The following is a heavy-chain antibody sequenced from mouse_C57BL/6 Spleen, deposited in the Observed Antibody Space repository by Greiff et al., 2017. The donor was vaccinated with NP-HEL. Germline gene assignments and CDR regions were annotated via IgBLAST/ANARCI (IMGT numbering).Heavy chain of an antibody. CDR3: ASSFYGYDFAFDY. CDR1: GFTFSDYG. V-gene: IGHV5-17*01. J-gene: IGHJ2*01. D-gene: IGHD2-9*01. Sequence: EVQRVESGGGLVKPGGSLKLSCAASGFTFSDYGMHWVRQAPEKGLEWVAYISSGSSTIYYADTVKGRFTISRDNAKNTLFLQMTSLRSEDTAMYYCASSFYGYDFAFDYWGQGTTLTVSS. CDR2: ISSGSSTI.